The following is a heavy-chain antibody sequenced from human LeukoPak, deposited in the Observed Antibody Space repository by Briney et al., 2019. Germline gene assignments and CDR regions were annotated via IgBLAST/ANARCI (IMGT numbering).Heavy chain of an antibody. D-gene: IGHD3-10*01. Sequence: PSETLSLTCTVSSGSISSGDYYWSWIRQPPGKGLEWIGYIYYSGSTYFNPSLKSRVTISVDTSKNQFSLKLSSVTAADTAVYYCARDQSVVRGGVDYWGQGTLVTVSS. CDR3: ARDQSVVRGGVDY. CDR2: IYYSGST. V-gene: IGHV4-30-4*08. J-gene: IGHJ4*02. CDR1: SGSISSGDYY.